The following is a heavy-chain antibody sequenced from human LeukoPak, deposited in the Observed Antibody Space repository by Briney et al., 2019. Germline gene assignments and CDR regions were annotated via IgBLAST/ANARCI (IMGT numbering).Heavy chain of an antibody. CDR3: ARVFYDSSGYHPDY. J-gene: IGHJ4*02. D-gene: IGHD3-22*01. V-gene: IGHV3-11*05. Sequence: GGSLRLSCAASGFTFSDYYMSWIRQAPGKGLEWVSYISSSSSYTNYADSVKGRFTISRDNAKNSLYLQMNSLRAEDTAVYYCARVFYDSSGYHPDYWGQGTLVTVSS. CDR1: GFTFSDYY. CDR2: ISSSSSYT.